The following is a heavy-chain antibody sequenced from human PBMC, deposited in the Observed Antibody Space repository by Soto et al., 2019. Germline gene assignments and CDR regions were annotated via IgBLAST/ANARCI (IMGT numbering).Heavy chain of an antibody. CDR1: GGTFSSYA. D-gene: IGHD3-22*01. CDR2: IIPIFGTA. V-gene: IGHV1-69*13. CDR3: ARDRDRITMIVVPHYTPGAFDI. Sequence: ASVKLSCKASGGTFSSYAISWVRQAPGQGLEWMGGIIPIFGTANYAQKFQGRVTITADESTSTAYMELSSLRSEDTAVYYCARDRDRITMIVVPHYTPGAFDIWGQGTMVTVSS. J-gene: IGHJ3*02.